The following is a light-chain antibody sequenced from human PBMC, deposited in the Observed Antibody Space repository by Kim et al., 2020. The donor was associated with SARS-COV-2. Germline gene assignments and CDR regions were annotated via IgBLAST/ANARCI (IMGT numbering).Light chain of an antibody. CDR2: HNN. V-gene: IGLV1-51*01. Sequence: LMVAISCSESASNIGSNYVSWHQQFPGTTPKLLIYHNNRRPSGIPDRFSASKSGTSATLGITGLQTGDEADYYCGTWDISLTGMIFGGGTQLTVL. CDR1: ASNIGSNY. CDR3: GTWDISLTGMI. J-gene: IGLJ2*01.